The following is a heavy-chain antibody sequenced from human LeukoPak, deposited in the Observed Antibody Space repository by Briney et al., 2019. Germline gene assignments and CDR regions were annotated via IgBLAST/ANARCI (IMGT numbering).Heavy chain of an antibody. V-gene: IGHV4-4*07. J-gene: IGHJ5*02. CDR2: IYTSGRT. CDR3: ARGNTDYDFWSGYYIGWFDP. CDR1: GRSISTYY. D-gene: IGHD3-3*01. Sequence: SGTLSLTCTVSGRSISTYYWSWIRQPAGKGLEWIGRIYTSGRTNYNPSLKSRVTMSVDTSKNPFSLKLSSVTAADTAVYYCARGNTDYDFWSGYYIGWFDPWGQGTLVTVSS.